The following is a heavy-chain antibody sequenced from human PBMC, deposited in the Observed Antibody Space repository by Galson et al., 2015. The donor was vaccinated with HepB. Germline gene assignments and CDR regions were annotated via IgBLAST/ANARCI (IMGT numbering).Heavy chain of an antibody. CDR2: LNPNSGGT. CDR1: GYSFTGYY. J-gene: IGHJ6*03. Sequence: SVKVSCKASGYSFTGYYMHWVRQAPGQGLEWMGWLNPNSGGTKYAQKFQDRVTMTRDTSISTAYMELSRLRSDDTAVYYCAGPSIAAAGTVRYYYYYMDVWGKGTTVTISS. D-gene: IGHD6-13*01. CDR3: AGPSIAAAGTVRYYYYYMDV. V-gene: IGHV1-2*02.